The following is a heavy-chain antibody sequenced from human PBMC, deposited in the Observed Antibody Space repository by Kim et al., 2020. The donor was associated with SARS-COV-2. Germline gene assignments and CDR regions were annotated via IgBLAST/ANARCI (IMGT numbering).Heavy chain of an antibody. J-gene: IGHJ5*02. CDR2: INPNSGGT. D-gene: IGHD6-19*01. V-gene: IGHV1-2*04. Sequence: ASVKVSCKASGYTFTGYYMHWVRQAPGQGLEWMGWINPNSGGTNYAQKFQGWVTMTRDTSISTAYMELSRLRSDDTAVYYCARSVIAVAGTGGRGSNWFDPWGQGTLVTVSS. CDR1: GYTFTGYY. CDR3: ARSVIAVAGTGGRGSNWFDP.